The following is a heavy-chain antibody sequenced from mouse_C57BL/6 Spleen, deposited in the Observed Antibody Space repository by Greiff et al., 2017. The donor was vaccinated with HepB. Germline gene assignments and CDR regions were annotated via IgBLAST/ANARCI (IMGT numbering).Heavy chain of an antibody. CDR1: GYTFTSYG. CDR2: IYPSSGNT. Sequence: QVQLQQSGAELARPGASVKLSCKASGYTFTSYGISWVKQRTGQGLEWIGEIYPSSGNTYYNEKFKGKATLTADKSSSTAYMELRSLTSEDSAVYFCAGYDYPFAYWGQGTLVTVSA. V-gene: IGHV1-81*01. D-gene: IGHD2-4*01. CDR3: AGYDYPFAY. J-gene: IGHJ3*01.